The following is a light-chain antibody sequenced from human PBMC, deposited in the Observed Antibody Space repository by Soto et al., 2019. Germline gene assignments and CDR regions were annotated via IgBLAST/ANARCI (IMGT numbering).Light chain of an antibody. CDR1: ISNFGTNT. Sequence: QSVLTQPPSASGMPGQRVTISCFGTISNFGTNTGNWYQQLPGTAPRLLIYSNTQRPSGVPDRFSGSKSGTSASLAISGLQSEDEADSRCAAWDDSLTGVVFGGGTQRTVL. J-gene: IGLJ2*01. V-gene: IGLV1-44*01. CDR3: AAWDDSLTGVV. CDR2: SNT.